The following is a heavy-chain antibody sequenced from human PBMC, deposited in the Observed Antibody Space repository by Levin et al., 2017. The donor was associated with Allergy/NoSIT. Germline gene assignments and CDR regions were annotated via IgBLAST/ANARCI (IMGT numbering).Heavy chain of an antibody. Sequence: TLSLTCTFSGFSLTTSGMCVSWIRQPPGNALEWLARIDWDDDKYYSTSLKTRPTISRDTSKNQVVLTMTSMDPVDTATYYCARATNHYYGRGFDYWGQGTPVTVSS. CDR2: IDWDDDK. J-gene: IGHJ4*02. V-gene: IGHV2-70*11. CDR1: GFSLTTSGMC. D-gene: IGHD3-10*01. CDR3: ARATNHYYGRGFDY.